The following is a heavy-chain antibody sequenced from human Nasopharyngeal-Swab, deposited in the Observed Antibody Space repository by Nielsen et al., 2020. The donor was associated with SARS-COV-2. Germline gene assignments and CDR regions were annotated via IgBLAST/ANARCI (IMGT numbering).Heavy chain of an antibody. V-gene: IGHV5-10-1*01. J-gene: IGHJ3*02. CDR2: IDPSDSYT. CDR3: ARRGGTAGSDAFDI. Sequence: VRQMPGKDLEWMGRIDPSDSYTNYSPSFQGHVTISADKSISTAYLQWSNLKASDTAMYYCARRGGTAGSDAFDIWGQGTMVTVSS. D-gene: IGHD6-13*01.